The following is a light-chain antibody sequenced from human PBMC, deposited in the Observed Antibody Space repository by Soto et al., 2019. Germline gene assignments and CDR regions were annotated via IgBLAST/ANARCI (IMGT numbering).Light chain of an antibody. CDR1: QSVSSSY. Sequence: EIVMTQSPATLSVSTGERATLSCRASQSVSSSYLAWYQQKPGQAPSLLIYGTSSRATGIPDRFSGSGSGTDFTLTISRLEPEDFAVYYCQQYGSSTWTFGQGTKVDIK. CDR3: QQYGSSTWT. CDR2: GTS. J-gene: IGKJ1*01. V-gene: IGKV3-20*01.